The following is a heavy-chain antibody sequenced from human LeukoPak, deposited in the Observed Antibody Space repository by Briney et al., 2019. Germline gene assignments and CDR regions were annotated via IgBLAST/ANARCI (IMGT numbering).Heavy chain of an antibody. D-gene: IGHD6-13*01. V-gene: IGHV4-59*01. J-gene: IGHJ6*03. CDR1: GGSISSYY. CDR3: ARGDSSSWYSYYYYMDV. Sequence: PSETLSLTCTVSGGSISSYYWSWIRQPPGKGLEWFGYIYYSGSTNYNTSLKSRVTISVDTSKNPFSLQLSSVTAAVTAVYYCARGDSSSWYSYYYYMDVWGEGTTVTVSS. CDR2: IYYSGST.